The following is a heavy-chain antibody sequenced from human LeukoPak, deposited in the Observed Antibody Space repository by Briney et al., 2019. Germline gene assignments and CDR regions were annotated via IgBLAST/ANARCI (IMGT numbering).Heavy chain of an antibody. J-gene: IGHJ4*02. CDR3: ATGDIVATILHFDY. Sequence: PGESLKISFKGSGXSFTSYWIGWVRQMPGKGLEWMGIIYPGDSDTRYSPSFQGQVTISADKSISTAYLQWSSLKASDTATYYCATGDIVATILHFDYWGQGTLVTVSS. D-gene: IGHD5-12*01. CDR1: GXSFTSYW. CDR2: IYPGDSDT. V-gene: IGHV5-51*01.